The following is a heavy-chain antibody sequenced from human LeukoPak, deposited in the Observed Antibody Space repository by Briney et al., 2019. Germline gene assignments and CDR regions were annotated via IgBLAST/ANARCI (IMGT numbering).Heavy chain of an antibody. CDR3: AKVRLGYYYYYMDV. CDR1: GFTFVTFG. D-gene: IGHD6-19*01. V-gene: IGHV3-30*02. Sequence: GGPLNLSWQGSGFTFVTFGMHWVGQAPAKGREWLQFIRYDGSNKYYADSVKGRFTISRDNSKNTLYLQMNSLRAEDTAVYYCAKVRLGYYYYYMDVWGKGTTVTISS. J-gene: IGHJ6*03. CDR2: IRYDGSNK.